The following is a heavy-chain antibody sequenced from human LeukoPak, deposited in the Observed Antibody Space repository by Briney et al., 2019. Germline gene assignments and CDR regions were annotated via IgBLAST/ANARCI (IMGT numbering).Heavy chain of an antibody. CDR1: GGSISSGTYY. J-gene: IGHJ6*03. Sequence: SETLSLTCTVSGGSISSGTYYWSWIRQPPGKGLEWIAYIYHSGYSYYNPSLKSRVTISVDTSKNQFSLNLHSVTAADTAVYFCARHGGTAYFYMDVWGKGTTVIVSS. CDR3: ARHGGTAYFYMDV. CDR2: IYHSGYS. D-gene: IGHD1-1*01. V-gene: IGHV4-30-2*01.